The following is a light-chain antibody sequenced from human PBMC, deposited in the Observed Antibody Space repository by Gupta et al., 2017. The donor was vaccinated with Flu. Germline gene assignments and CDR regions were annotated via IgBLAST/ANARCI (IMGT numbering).Light chain of an antibody. J-gene: IGKJ2*01. Sequence: GTLYLSPGERATRACRASQSVKNNWLTWYQQKPGQSPRLLIYGGSSRATGVPDRFSGSGSGTEFTLTIRRLEPEDFAVCYCQQEGISMYTFGQGTXLEIK. CDR3: QQEGISMYT. V-gene: IGKV3-20*01. CDR2: GGS. CDR1: QSVKNNW.